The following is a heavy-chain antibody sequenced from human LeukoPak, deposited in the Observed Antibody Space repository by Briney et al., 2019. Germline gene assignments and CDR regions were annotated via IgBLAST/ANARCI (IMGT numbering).Heavy chain of an antibody. CDR3: AKGGRWLLGSLYFDY. CDR2: IYMNGVT. CDR1: GFTVSANY. Sequence: GGSLRLSCAASGFTVSANYMSWVRQAPAKGLEWVSVIYMNGVTYHADSVKGRFTISRDDSRNTVYLQMNSLRADDTAVYYCAKGGRWLLGSLYFDYWGQGALVTVSS. D-gene: IGHD5-12*01. J-gene: IGHJ4*02. V-gene: IGHV3-53*05.